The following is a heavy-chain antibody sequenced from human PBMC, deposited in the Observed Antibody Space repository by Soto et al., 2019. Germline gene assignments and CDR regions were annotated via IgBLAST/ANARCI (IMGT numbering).Heavy chain of an antibody. CDR2: IYPGDSDT. CDR1: GYSFTSYW. CDR3: ASAAPWVAGLFDY. J-gene: IGHJ4*02. V-gene: IGHV5-51*01. D-gene: IGHD6-19*01. Sequence: GESLKISCKGSGYSFTSYWIGWVRQMPGKGLEWMGIIYPGDSDTRYSPSFQGQVTISADKSISTAYLQWSSLKASDTAMYYGASAAPWVAGLFDYWGQGTLVTVAS.